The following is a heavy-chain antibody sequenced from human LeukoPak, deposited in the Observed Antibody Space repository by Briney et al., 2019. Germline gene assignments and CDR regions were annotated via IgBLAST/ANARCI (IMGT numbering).Heavy chain of an antibody. J-gene: IGHJ4*02. CDR2: IYYSGST. CDR1: GGSISSYY. D-gene: IGHD2-8*01. CDR3: ARDGCTNGVCPDY. V-gene: IGHV4-59*01. Sequence: PSETLSLTCTVSGGSISSYYWSWIRQPPGKGLEWIGYIYYSGSTNYNPSLKSRVTISVDTSKNQFSLKLSSVTAADTAVYCCARDGCTNGVCPDYWGQGTLVTVSS.